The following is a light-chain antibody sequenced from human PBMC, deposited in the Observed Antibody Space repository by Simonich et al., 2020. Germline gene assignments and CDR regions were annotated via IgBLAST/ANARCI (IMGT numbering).Light chain of an antibody. Sequence: DIQMTQSPSPLSASVGDRVTITCRASQRISSWLAWYQQKPGKAPKLLIYKASSLESGVPSRFSGSGSGTEVTLTISSLQPDDFATYYCQQYNSYWTFGQGTKVEIK. CDR1: QRISSW. CDR2: KAS. V-gene: IGKV1-5*03. CDR3: QQYNSYWT. J-gene: IGKJ1*01.